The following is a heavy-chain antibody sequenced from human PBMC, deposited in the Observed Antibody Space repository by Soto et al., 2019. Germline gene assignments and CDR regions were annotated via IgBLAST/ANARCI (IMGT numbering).Heavy chain of an antibody. Sequence: PXASLSLTCTVCGGCISSYYWSGIRQPPGKGLEWIGHIYYSGSTNYNPSLKSRVTISVDTSKNQFSLKLSSVTAADTAVYYCARVYYYYYGMDVWGQGTTVTVSS. V-gene: IGHV4-59*01. CDR3: ARVYYYYYGMDV. J-gene: IGHJ6*02. CDR2: IYYSGST. CDR1: GGCISSYY.